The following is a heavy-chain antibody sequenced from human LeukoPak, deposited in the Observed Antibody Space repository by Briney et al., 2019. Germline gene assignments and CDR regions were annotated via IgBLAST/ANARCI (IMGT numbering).Heavy chain of an antibody. D-gene: IGHD6-13*01. CDR2: IYYSGST. CDR3: ARQPSSWYWIFGYFDY. V-gene: IGHV4-39*01. J-gene: IGHJ4*02. Sequence: KPSETLSLTCTVSGGSISSSSYYWGWIRQPPGKGLEWIGSIYYSGSTYYNPSLKSRVTISVDTSTNQFSLKLSSVTAADTAVYYCARQPSSWYWIFGYFDYWGQGTLVTVSS. CDR1: GGSISSSSYY.